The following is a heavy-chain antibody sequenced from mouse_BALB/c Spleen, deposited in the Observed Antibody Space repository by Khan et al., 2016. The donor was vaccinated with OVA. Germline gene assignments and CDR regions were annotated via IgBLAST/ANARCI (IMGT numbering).Heavy chain of an antibody. V-gene: IGHV2-9*02. CDR1: GFSLTSYG. D-gene: IGHD1-3*01. CDR2: ISAGGST. J-gene: IGHJ2*01. CDR3: ARSEDI. Sequence: QVQLKESGPGLVAPSQSLSITCTVSGFSLTSYGVHWVRQPPGKGLEWLGVISAGGSTNYNSALMSRPSISKANSQSQVFLQMNRLQNDDTARYYCARSEDIWGQGTTRTVSS.